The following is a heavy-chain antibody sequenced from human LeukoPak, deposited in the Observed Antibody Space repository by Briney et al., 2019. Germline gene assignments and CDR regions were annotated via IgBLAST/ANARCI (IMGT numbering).Heavy chain of an antibody. CDR1: GGSISSYY. V-gene: IGHV4-59*12. Sequence: SETLPLTCTVSGGSISSYYWSWIRQPPGKGLEWIGYIYYSGSTNYNPSLKSRVTISVDKSKNQFSLKLNSVTAADTAVYYCARAGQGYCSSASCFLSLDYWGQGTLVTVSS. J-gene: IGHJ4*02. CDR3: ARAGQGYCSSASCFLSLDY. CDR2: IYYSGST. D-gene: IGHD2-2*01.